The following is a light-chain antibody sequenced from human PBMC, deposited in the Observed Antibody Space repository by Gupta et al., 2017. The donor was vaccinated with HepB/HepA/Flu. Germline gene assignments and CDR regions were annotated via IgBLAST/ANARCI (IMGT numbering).Light chain of an antibody. J-gene: IGLJ2*01. Sequence: SYELPQPPSVSVSPGPTASITCSGDKLGDKYACWYQQKPGQSPVLVIYQDSKRPSGIPERFSGSNSGNTATLTISGTQAMDEADYYCQAWDSSTALVFGGGTKLTVL. CDR2: QDS. CDR1: KLGDKY. V-gene: IGLV3-1*01. CDR3: QAWDSSTALV.